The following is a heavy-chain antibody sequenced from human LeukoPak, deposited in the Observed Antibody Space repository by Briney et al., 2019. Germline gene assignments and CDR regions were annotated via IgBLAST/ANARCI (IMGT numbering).Heavy chain of an antibody. D-gene: IGHD3-10*01. J-gene: IGHJ4*02. CDR1: GGSISSSLYH. V-gene: IGHV4-39*02. CDR2: IYYTGTT. Sequence: PSETLSLTCTVSGGSISSSLYHWGWIRQSPGKNLEWLGSIYYTGTTHYNPSLKSRVTISVDTSKNQFSLNLSSVTAADTAVYYCARDRSSGGYFPFGYWGQGTLVTVSS. CDR3: ARDRSSGGYFPFGY.